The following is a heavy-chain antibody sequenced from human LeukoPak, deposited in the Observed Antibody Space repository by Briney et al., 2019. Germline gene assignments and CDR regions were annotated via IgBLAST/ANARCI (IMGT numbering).Heavy chain of an antibody. D-gene: IGHD3-22*01. CDR1: GFTFSSSA. Sequence: GGSLRLSCAASGFTFSSSAMSWVRQAPGKGLEWVSAISNNGGYTYYADSVQGRFTISRDNSKSTLCLQMNSLRAEDTAVYYCARDRSYYYDSSGYYSDYWGQGTLVTVSS. V-gene: IGHV3-23*01. CDR3: ARDRSYYYDSSGYYSDY. J-gene: IGHJ4*02. CDR2: ISNNGGYT.